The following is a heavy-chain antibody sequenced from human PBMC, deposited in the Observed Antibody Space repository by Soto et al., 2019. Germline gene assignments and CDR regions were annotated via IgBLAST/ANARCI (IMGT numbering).Heavy chain of an antibody. Sequence: GGSLRLSCAASGFTFSSYGMHWVRQAPGKGLEWVAVIWYDGSNKYYADSVKGRFTISRDNSKNTLYLQMNSLRAEDTAVYYCARDYGSRGSSSPPFDYWGQGTLVTVSS. CDR2: IWYDGSNK. CDR3: ARDYGSRGSSSPPFDY. J-gene: IGHJ4*02. CDR1: GFTFSSYG. D-gene: IGHD1-26*01. V-gene: IGHV3-33*01.